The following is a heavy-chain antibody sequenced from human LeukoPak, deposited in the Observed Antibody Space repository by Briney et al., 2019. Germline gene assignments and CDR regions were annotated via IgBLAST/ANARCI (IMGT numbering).Heavy chain of an antibody. V-gene: IGHV3-21*04. CDR2: IRFTGSYI. Sequence: GGSLRLSCVASGFTFSHYSMNWVRQAPGKGLEWVSSIRFTGSYIYYADSVKGRFTISRDDAKNLLSLQMISLRVEDTAVHYCAKVTGGDMITYGGVDYWGQGTLVTVSS. CDR3: AKVTGGDMITYGGVDY. D-gene: IGHD3-16*01. J-gene: IGHJ4*02. CDR1: GFTFSHYS.